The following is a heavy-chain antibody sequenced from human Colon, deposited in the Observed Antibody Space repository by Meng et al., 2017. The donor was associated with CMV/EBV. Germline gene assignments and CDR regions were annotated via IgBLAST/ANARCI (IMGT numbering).Heavy chain of an antibody. CDR3: ARGGAYYDILTGYEYYFDY. J-gene: IGHJ4*02. V-gene: IGHV4-59*01. Sequence: GSLRLSCTVSGGSISSYYWSWIRQPPGKGLEWIGYIYYSGSTNYNPSLKSRVTISVDTSKNQFSLKLSSVTAADTAVYYCARGGAYYDILTGYEYYFDYWGQGTLVTVSS. D-gene: IGHD3-9*01. CDR1: GGSISSYY. CDR2: IYYSGST.